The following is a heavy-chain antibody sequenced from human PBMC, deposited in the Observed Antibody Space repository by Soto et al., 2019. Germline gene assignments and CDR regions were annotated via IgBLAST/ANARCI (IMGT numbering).Heavy chain of an antibody. CDR2: ISYDGSSK. CDR3: AREDDSFDD. J-gene: IGHJ4*02. CDR1: GFTFSNYA. Sequence: VQLVESGGGVVQPGRSLRLSCAASGFTFSNYAMHWVRQAPGKGLEWVAFISYDGSSKYYADSVKGRFTISRDNSKKTLYLQMNSLRVEDTAVYYCAREDDSFDDWGQGTLVTVSS. V-gene: IGHV3-30-3*01.